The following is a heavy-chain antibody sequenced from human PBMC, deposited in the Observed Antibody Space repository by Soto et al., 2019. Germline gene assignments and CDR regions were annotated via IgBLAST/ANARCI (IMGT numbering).Heavy chain of an antibody. D-gene: IGHD2-2*01. CDR2: IDPSDSYT. CDR3: ARAGMVVPAATANYYYGMDV. CDR1: GYSFTSYW. Sequence: LGESLKISCKGSGYSFTSYWISWVRQMPGKGLEWMGRIDPSDSYTNYSPSFQGHVTISADKSISTAYLQWSSLKASDTAMYYCARAGMVVPAATANYYYGMDVWGQGTTVTVSS. V-gene: IGHV5-10-1*01. J-gene: IGHJ6*02.